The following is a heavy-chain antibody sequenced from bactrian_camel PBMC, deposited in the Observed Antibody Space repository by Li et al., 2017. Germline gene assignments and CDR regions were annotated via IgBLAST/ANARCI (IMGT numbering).Heavy chain of an antibody. Sequence: HVQLVESGGGSVQAGGSLRLSCEVSGSIDGTNCIGWFRQYPGKEREGVAAIVTLGGTTYYDDSVTGRFTISQDNAKKTTYLQMDHLKTEDTAIYYCAADVGQGCSGIDYYGMDFWGKGTQVTVS. CDR1: GSIDGTNC. CDR2: IVTLGGTT. D-gene: IGHD2*01. V-gene: IGHV3S54*01. J-gene: IGHJ7*01.